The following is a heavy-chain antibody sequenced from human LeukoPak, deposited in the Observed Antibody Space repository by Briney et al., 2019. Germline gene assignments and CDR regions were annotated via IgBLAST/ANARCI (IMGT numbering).Heavy chain of an antibody. Sequence: SETLSLTCTVSGGSISRYYWSWIRQPPGKGLEWLGYIYYSGSTYYNPSLKSRVTMSVDTSKNQFSLKLRSVTAADTAVYYCARDKGKAAAGTEYYYYGLDVWGQGTTVTVSS. J-gene: IGHJ6*02. V-gene: IGHV4-59*12. CDR2: IYYSGST. D-gene: IGHD6-13*01. CDR3: ARDKGKAAAGTEYYYYGLDV. CDR1: GGSISRYY.